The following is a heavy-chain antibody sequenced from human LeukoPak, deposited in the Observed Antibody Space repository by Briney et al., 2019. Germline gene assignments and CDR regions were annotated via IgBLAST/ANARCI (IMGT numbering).Heavy chain of an antibody. D-gene: IGHD4-17*01. Sequence: ASVKVSCKVSGYTLTELSMHWVRQAPGKGLEWMGGFDPEDGETIYAQKFQGRVTMTEDTSTDTAYMELSSLRSEDTAVYYCATSTVRNYYYYYYMDVWGKGTTVTVSS. CDR3: ATSTVRNYYYYYYMDV. V-gene: IGHV1-24*01. CDR1: GYTLTELS. J-gene: IGHJ6*03. CDR2: FDPEDGET.